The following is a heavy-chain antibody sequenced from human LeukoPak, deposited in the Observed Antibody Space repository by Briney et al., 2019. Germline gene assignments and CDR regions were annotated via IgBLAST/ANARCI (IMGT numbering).Heavy chain of an antibody. J-gene: IGHJ5*02. CDR2: ISSSGSTI. CDR1: GFTFSSYE. D-gene: IGHD3-10*01. V-gene: IGHV3-48*03. CDR3: ARDPRWFGELLPNWFVP. Sequence: GGSLRLSCAASGFTFSSYEMNWVRQAPGKGLEWVSYISSSGSTIYYADSVKGRFTISRDNAKNSLYLQMNSLRAEDTAVYYCARDPRWFGELLPNWFVPWGQGTLVTVSS.